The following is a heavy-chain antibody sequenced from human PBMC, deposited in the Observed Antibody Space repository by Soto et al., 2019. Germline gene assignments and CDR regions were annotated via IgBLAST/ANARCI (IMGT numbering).Heavy chain of an antibody. CDR2: IYYSGST. CDR1: GGSISSGGYY. J-gene: IGHJ6*02. Sequence: KPSETLSLTCTVSGGSISSGGYYWSWIRQHPGKGLEWIGYIYYSGSTYYNPSLKSRVTISVDTSKNQFSLKLSSVTAADTAVYYCASGPLIAVAGTVPPPSYYGMDVWGQGTTVTVSS. D-gene: IGHD6-19*01. V-gene: IGHV4-31*03. CDR3: ASGPLIAVAGTVPPPSYYGMDV.